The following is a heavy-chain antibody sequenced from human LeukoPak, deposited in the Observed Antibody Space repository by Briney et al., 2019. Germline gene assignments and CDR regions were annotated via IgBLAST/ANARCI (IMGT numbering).Heavy chain of an antibody. J-gene: IGHJ3*02. CDR2: INPSGGST. Sequence: GASVKVSCKASGYTFTSYYMHWVRQAPGQGLEWMGIINPSGGSTSYAQKFQGRVTMTRDMSTSTAYMELSSLRSEDTAVYYCARVKSYYYDTSDKDAFDIWGQGTMVTVSS. CDR1: GYTFTSYY. V-gene: IGHV1-46*01. D-gene: IGHD3-22*01. CDR3: ARVKSYYYDTSDKDAFDI.